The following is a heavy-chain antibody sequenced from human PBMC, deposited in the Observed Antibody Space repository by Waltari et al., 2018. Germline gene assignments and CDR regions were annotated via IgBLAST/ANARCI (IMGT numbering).Heavy chain of an antibody. D-gene: IGHD6-13*01. Sequence: QVQLQESGPGLVKPSETLSLTCTVSGGSISSYYWSWIRQPAGKGLEWIGRIYTSGSTNYNPSLKSRVTISVDTSKNQFSLKLSSVTAADTAVYYCARVLLGIAPGGEGTRFDYWGQGTLVTVSS. V-gene: IGHV4-4*07. J-gene: IGHJ4*02. CDR1: GGSISSYY. CDR2: IYTSGST. CDR3: ARVLLGIAPGGEGTRFDY.